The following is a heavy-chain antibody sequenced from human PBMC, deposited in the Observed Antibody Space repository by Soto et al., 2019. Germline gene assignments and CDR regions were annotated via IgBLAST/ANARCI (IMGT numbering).Heavy chain of an antibody. D-gene: IGHD3-3*01. J-gene: IGHJ5*01. Sequence: GASVKVSCKASGYTFTSYGISWVPQAPEQGLAWMGWISAYNGNTNYAQKLQGRVTMTTDTSTSTAYMELRSLRSDDTAVYYCARVVGVTIFGVVNGYNWFDSWGQGTLVNVSS. V-gene: IGHV1-18*01. CDR2: ISAYNGNT. CDR3: ARVVGVTIFGVVNGYNWFDS. CDR1: GYTFTSYG.